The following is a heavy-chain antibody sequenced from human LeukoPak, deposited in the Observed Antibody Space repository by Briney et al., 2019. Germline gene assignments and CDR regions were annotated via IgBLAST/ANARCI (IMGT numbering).Heavy chain of an antibody. CDR3: AKEGYSSGWLVKDEGGDYFDY. J-gene: IGHJ4*02. D-gene: IGHD6-19*01. Sequence: PGGSLRLSCAASGFTFSSYSMNWVRQAPGKGLEWVSSISTSSIYIYYADSVKGRFTISRDNAKNSLFLQMNSLRAEDTAVYYCAKEGYSSGWLVKDEGGDYFDYWGQGTLVTVSS. V-gene: IGHV3-21*04. CDR2: ISTSSIYI. CDR1: GFTFSSYS.